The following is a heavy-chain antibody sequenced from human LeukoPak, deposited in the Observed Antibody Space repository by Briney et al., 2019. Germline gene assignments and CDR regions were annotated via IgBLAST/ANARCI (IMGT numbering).Heavy chain of an antibody. J-gene: IGHJ4*02. CDR2: ISYDGRFK. CDR3: ARDAYGGNSAYCFDY. V-gene: IGHV3-30*04. Sequence: GGSLRLSCAASGFTFNNYAMHWVRQAPGKGLEWVAIISYDGRFKYYADSVKGRFTISRDNSKNTLYLQLVSLRADDTAVYYCARDAYGGNSAYCFDYWGQGTLVTVSS. D-gene: IGHD4-23*01. CDR1: GFTFNNYA.